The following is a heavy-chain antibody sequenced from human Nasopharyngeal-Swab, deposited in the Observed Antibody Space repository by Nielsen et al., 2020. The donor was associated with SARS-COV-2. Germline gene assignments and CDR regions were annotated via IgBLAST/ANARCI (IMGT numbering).Heavy chain of an antibody. Sequence: GESLKISCAASGFTFSSYAMSWVRQAPGKGLEWVSAISGSGGSTYYADSVKGRFTISRDNSKNTLYLQMSSLRAEDTAVYYCAKDEPYYDSSGYNYYYYYYMDVWGKGTTVTVSS. D-gene: IGHD3-22*01. CDR1: GFTFSSYA. J-gene: IGHJ6*03. CDR3: AKDEPYYDSSGYNYYYYYYMDV. CDR2: ISGSGGST. V-gene: IGHV3-23*01.